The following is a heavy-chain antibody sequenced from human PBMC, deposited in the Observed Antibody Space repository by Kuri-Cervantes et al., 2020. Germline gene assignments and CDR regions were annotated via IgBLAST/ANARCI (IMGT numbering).Heavy chain of an antibody. D-gene: IGHD5-18*01. V-gene: IGHV1-46*01. CDR1: GYTFTSYY. CDR2: INPSGGST. J-gene: IGHJ3*02. CDR3: ARAWLTRRAAFDI. Sequence: AAVKVSCKASGYTFTSYYMHWVRQAPGQGLEWMGIINPSGGSTSYAQKFQGRVTMTRDTSTSTVYMELSSLRSGDTDVYYCARAWLTRRAAFDIWGQGTMVTVSS.